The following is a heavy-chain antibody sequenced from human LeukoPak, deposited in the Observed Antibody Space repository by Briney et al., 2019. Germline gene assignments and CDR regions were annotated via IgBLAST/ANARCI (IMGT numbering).Heavy chain of an antibody. CDR1: GGSISSYD. V-gene: IGHV4-4*07. CDR2: IYTSGST. Sequence: SETLSLTRTVSGGSISSYDWSWIRQPAGKGLEWIGRIYTSGSTNYNPSLKSRVTMSVDTSKNQFSLKLNSVTAADTAVYYCARLSSTWYQDWYFDLWGRGTLVTVSS. D-gene: IGHD6-13*01. CDR3: ARLSSTWYQDWYFDL. J-gene: IGHJ2*01.